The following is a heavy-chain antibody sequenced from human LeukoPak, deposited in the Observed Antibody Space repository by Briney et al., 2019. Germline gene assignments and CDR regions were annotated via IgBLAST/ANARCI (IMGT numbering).Heavy chain of an antibody. J-gene: IGHJ4*02. CDR2: ISWNSGSI. CDR3: AKDGPFGTLYYYFDY. CDR1: GFTFDDYA. D-gene: IGHD3-10*01. V-gene: IGHV3-9*01. Sequence: PGGSLRLSCAASGFTFDDYAMHWVRQAPGKGLEWVSGISWNSGSIGYADSVKGRFTISRDNAKNSLYLQMNSLRAEDTALYYCAKDGPFGTLYYYFDYWGQGTLVTVSS.